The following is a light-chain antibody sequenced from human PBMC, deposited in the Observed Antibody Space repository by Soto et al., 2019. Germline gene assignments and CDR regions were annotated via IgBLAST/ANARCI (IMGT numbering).Light chain of an antibody. CDR1: DSNIGSKY. V-gene: IGLV1-47*01. CDR3: AAWDSGLGGPA. J-gene: IGLJ3*02. CDR2: RNN. Sequence: QSVLTQPPSASATPGQRVTISCSGSDSNIGSKYVYWYQQLPGTAPKLLMYRNNQRPSGVPDRFSGSKSGTSASLATNGLRAEDVADYYCAAWDSGLGGPAFGGGTKLTVL.